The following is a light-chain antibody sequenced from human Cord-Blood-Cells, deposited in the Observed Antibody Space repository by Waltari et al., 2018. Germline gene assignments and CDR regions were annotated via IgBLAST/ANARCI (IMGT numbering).Light chain of an antibody. Sequence: EIVFTQSPATLSLSPGERATLSCRASQSVSSYLAWYQQKPGQAPRLLIYDASNRATGIPARFSGSGSGTDFTLTISSLEPEDFAVYYCQQRSNWPQWTFGQGTKVEIK. CDR1: QSVSSY. V-gene: IGKV3-11*01. CDR2: DAS. J-gene: IGKJ1*01. CDR3: QQRSNWPQWT.